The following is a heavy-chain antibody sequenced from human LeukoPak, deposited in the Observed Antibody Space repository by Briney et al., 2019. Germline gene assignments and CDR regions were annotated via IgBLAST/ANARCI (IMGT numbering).Heavy chain of an antibody. V-gene: IGHV3-7*01. CDR1: GFTFSTYA. J-gene: IGHJ4*02. Sequence: GRSLRLSCAASGFTFSTYAMHWVRQAPGKGLEWVANIKQDGSEKLYVDSVKGRFTISRDNAKNSLYLQMNSLRAEDTAVYYCARDLPVVGAPGFDYWGQGALVTVSS. D-gene: IGHD1-26*01. CDR3: ARDLPVVGAPGFDY. CDR2: IKQDGSEK.